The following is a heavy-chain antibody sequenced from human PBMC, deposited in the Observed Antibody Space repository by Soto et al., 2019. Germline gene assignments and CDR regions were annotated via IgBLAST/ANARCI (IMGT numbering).Heavy chain of an antibody. CDR3: AKIAGIAAADTLIYCDY. CDR2: ISYDGSNK. Sequence: QVQLVESGGGVVQPGRSLRLSCAASGFTFSSYGMHWVRQAPGKGLAWVAVISYDGSNKYYADSVKGRFTISRDNSKNTLYLQMSSLRAEDTAVYYCAKIAGIAAADTLIYCDYWGQGTLVTVSS. CDR1: GFTFSSYG. V-gene: IGHV3-30*18. D-gene: IGHD6-13*01. J-gene: IGHJ4*02.